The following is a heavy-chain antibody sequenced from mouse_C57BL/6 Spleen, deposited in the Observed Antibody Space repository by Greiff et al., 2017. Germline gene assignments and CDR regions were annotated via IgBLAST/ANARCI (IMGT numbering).Heavy chain of an antibody. CDR3: AREGWFPNRDYFDY. CDR2: IYPGSGST. J-gene: IGHJ2*01. V-gene: IGHV1-55*01. D-gene: IGHD2-3*01. CDR1: GYTFTSYW. Sequence: QVQLKQPGAELVKPGASVKMSCKASGYTFTSYWITWVKQRPGQGLEWIGDIYPGSGSTNYNEKFKSKATLTVDTSSSTAYMQLSSLTSEDSAVYYCAREGWFPNRDYFDYWGQGTTLTVSS.